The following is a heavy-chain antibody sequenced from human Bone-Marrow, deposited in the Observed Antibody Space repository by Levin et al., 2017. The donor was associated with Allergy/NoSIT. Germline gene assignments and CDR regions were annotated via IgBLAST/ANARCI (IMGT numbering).Heavy chain of an antibody. J-gene: IGHJ6*03. CDR3: ARGHYSYYYMDG. CDR2: IYSGGST. CDR1: GFTVSSNY. Sequence: ETLSLTCAASGFTVSSNYMSWVRQAPGKGLEWVSVIYSGGSTYYADSVKGRFTISRDNSKNTLYIQMNSLRAEDTAVYYCARGHYSYYYMDGWGKGTTVTVSS. V-gene: IGHV3-53*01.